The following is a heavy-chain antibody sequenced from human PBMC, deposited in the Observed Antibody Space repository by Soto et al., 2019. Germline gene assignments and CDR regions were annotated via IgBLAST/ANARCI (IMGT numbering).Heavy chain of an antibody. V-gene: IGHV1-46*01. CDR1: GYTFTSYY. CDR2: INPSGGST. CDR3: ASASVYDAFDI. Sequence: ASVKVSCKASGYTFTSYYMHWVRQAPGQGLERKGIINPSGGSTSYAQKLQGRVTMTRDTSTSTVYMELSSLRSEDTAVYYCASASVYDAFDIWGQGTMVTVSS. J-gene: IGHJ3*02.